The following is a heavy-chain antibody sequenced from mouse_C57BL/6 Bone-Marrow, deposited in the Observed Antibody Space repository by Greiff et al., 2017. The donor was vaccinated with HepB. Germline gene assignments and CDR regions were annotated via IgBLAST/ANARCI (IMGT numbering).Heavy chain of an antibody. CDR1: GYTFTSYG. V-gene: IGHV1-81*01. CDR3: NSPHYAMDY. D-gene: IGHD2-12*01. Sequence: QVQLKQSGAELARPGASVKLSCKASGYTFTSYGISWVKQRTGQGLEWIGEIYPRSGNTYYNEKFKDKATLTTDKSSSTAYMQLSSLTYEDSAVYYCNSPHYAMDYWGQGTSVTVSS. CDR2: IYPRSGNT. J-gene: IGHJ4*01.